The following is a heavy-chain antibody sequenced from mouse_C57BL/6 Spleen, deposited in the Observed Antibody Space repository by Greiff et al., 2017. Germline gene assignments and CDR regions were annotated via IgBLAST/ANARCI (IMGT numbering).Heavy chain of an antibody. CDR1: GYSFTGYF. D-gene: IGHD2-3*01. V-gene: IGHV1-20*01. CDR2: INPYNGDT. J-gene: IGHJ4*01. Sequence: VQLKQSGPELVKPGDSVKISCKASGYSFTGYFMNWVMQSHGKSLEWIGRINPYNGDTFYNQKFKGKATLTVDKSSSTAHMELRSLTSEDSAVYYCARGVYDGYYEGAMDYWGQGTSVTVSS. CDR3: ARGVYDGYYEGAMDY.